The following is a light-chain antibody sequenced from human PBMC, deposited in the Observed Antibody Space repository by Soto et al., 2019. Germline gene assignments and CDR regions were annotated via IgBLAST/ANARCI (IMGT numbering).Light chain of an antibody. J-gene: IGKJ5*01. CDR1: QSVSSN. V-gene: IGKV3-15*01. CDR2: DAS. CDR3: QQYHNWPIN. Sequence: ELVMTQSPATLSVSPGASASLSCRASQSVSSNLAWHQQKPGQAPRILMYDASTRATGISARFSGSGPGTEFTLTVSSLQSEDFAVYYCQQYHNWPINFGQGTRLEIK.